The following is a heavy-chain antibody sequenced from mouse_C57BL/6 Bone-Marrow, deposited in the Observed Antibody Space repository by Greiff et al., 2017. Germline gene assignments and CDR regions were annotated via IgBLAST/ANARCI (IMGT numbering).Heavy chain of an antibody. CDR2: ISSGGSYT. J-gene: IGHJ1*03. D-gene: IGHD2-4*01. CDR3: ARRPIYYDYDGYLDV. V-gene: IGHV5-6*02. CDR1: GFTFSSYG. Sequence: EVKLMESGGDLVKPGGSLKLSCAASGFTFSSYGMSWVRQTPDKRLEWVATISSGGSYTYYTDSVKGRFTISRDNAKNTLYLQMSSLKSEDTALYYCARRPIYYDYDGYLDVWGTGTTVTVAS.